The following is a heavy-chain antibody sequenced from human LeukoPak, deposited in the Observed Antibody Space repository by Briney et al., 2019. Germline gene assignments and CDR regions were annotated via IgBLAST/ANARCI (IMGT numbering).Heavy chain of an antibody. CDR1: GGSISTYY. J-gene: IGHJ4*02. CDR3: ARVSRGNFVGGDY. Sequence: SETLSLTCTVSGGSISTYYWSWIRQPPGKGLEWIGYISDSGSTKYNPSLKSRVSISVDTSKNQFSLKLSSVTAADTAMYYCARVSRGNFVGGDYWGQGTLVTVSS. D-gene: IGHD4-23*01. V-gene: IGHV4-59*01. CDR2: ISDSGST.